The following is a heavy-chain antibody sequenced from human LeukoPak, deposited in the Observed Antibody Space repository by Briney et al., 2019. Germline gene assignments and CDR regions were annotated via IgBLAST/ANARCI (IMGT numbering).Heavy chain of an antibody. CDR2: IYSGGST. CDR1: GFTVSSNY. Sequence: GGSLRLSCAASGFTVSSNYMSWVRQAPGKGLEWVSVIYSGGSTYYADSVKGRFTISRDNSRNTLYLQMNSLRAEDTAIYYCAKGGSSWARFDDWGQGTLVTVSS. J-gene: IGHJ4*02. CDR3: AKGGSSWARFDD. D-gene: IGHD6-13*01. V-gene: IGHV3-66*01.